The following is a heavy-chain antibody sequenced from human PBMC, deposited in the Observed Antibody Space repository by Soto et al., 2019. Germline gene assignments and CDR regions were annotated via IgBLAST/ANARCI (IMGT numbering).Heavy chain of an antibody. J-gene: IGHJ6*02. Sequence: SVKVSCKASGFTFSTTAMQWARQARGQRLEWIGWIVVGSGHINYAQQFHERVTITRDMSTGTVYMELNSLRYEDTAVYYCAATIIVVGGRGYYGPDVWGQAPTVSV. CDR2: IVVGSGHI. CDR1: GFTFSTTA. D-gene: IGHD2-15*01. V-gene: IGHV1-58*02. CDR3: AATIIVVGGRGYYGPDV.